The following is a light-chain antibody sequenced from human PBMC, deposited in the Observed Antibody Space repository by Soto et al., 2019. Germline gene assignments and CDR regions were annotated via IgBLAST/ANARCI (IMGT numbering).Light chain of an antibody. CDR2: EVS. V-gene: IGLV2-14*01. CDR3: AGWEDSLNGVG. Sequence: QSVLTQPASVSGSPGQSITISCTGTSSDVGGYNYVSWYQQHPGKAPKLMIYEVSNRPSGVSNRFSGSKSGTSASLAISGLRSEDEADYYCAGWEDSLNGVGFGGGTKLTVL. J-gene: IGLJ2*01. CDR1: SSDVGGYNY.